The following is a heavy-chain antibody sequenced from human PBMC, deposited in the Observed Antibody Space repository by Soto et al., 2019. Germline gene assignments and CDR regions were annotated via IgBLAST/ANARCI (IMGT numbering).Heavy chain of an antibody. CDR1: GFTFSSYA. CDR2: ISGSGGST. Sequence: GGSLRLSCAASGFTFSSYAMSWVRQAPGKGLEWVSAISGSGGSTYYADSVKGRFTISRDNSKNTLYLQMNSLRAEDTAVYYCAKSWLTTVTTFFVPKPYYFDYWGQGTLVTVSS. D-gene: IGHD4-17*01. J-gene: IGHJ4*02. V-gene: IGHV3-23*01. CDR3: AKSWLTTVTTFFVPKPYYFDY.